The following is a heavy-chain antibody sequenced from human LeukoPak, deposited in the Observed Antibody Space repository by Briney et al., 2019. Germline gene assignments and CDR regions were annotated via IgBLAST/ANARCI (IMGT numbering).Heavy chain of an antibody. J-gene: IGHJ6*03. CDR3: ARHQGNYGDYYYYMDV. CDR2: VYYSGST. Sequence: SETLSLTCTVSSGSISNSYYWGWFRQPPGKGLEWVGSVYYSGSTYYNPSLKSRVTISVDTSKNQFSLKLSSVTAADTAVYYCARHQGNYGDYYYYMDVWGKGTTVTVSS. D-gene: IGHD4-17*01. V-gene: IGHV4-39*01. CDR1: SGSISNSYY.